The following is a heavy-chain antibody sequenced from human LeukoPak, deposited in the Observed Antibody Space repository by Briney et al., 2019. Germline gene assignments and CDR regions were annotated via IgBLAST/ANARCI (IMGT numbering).Heavy chain of an antibody. CDR3: ARGPITMIVVAPKGWFDP. CDR2: INPSGGST. CDR1: GYTFTSYY. D-gene: IGHD3-22*01. V-gene: IGHV1-46*01. J-gene: IGHJ5*02. Sequence: GASVKVSCKASGYTFTSYYMHWVRQAPGQGLEWMGIINPSGGSTSYAQKFQGRVTMTRDTSTSTVYMELSSLRSEDTAVYYCARGPITMIVVAPKGWFDPWGQGTLVTVSS.